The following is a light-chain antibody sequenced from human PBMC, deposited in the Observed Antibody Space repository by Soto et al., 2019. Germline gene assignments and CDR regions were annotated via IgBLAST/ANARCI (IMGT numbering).Light chain of an antibody. CDR1: QDIAAY. CDR2: AAS. Sequence: DIQVTQSPSSVSASVGDRVTITCRASQDIAAYLAWYQHKPGRAPELLIHAASSLQSGVPSRFSGSGSGTDFTLTINSLQPEDFATYFCQQSSNIPWTFGQGTKVEMK. V-gene: IGKV1D-12*01. J-gene: IGKJ1*01. CDR3: QQSSNIPWT.